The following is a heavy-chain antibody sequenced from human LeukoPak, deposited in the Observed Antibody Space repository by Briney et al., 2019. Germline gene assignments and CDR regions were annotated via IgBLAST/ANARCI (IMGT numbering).Heavy chain of an antibody. CDR1: GGSISSYY. CDR2: IYYSGST. CDR3: SVGAVWGSYRLDY. V-gene: IGHV4-59*01. J-gene: IGHJ4*02. D-gene: IGHD3-16*02. Sequence: SETLSLTCTVSGGSISSYYWSWIRQPPGKGLEWIGYIYYSGSTNYNPSLKSRVTISVDTSKNQFSLKLSSVTAADTAVYYCSVGAVWGSYRLDYWGQGTLVTVSS.